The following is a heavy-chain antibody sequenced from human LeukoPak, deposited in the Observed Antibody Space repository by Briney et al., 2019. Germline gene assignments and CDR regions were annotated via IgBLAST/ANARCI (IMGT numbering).Heavy chain of an antibody. CDR2: VYYSGDT. CDR3: ARSVVVPAAIIYAFDI. Sequence: PSETLSLTCTVSGGSISSYSWSWIRQSPGMPLEWIGYVYYSGDTNYHPSLKSRVTISVDTSKNQFSLKLSSVTAADTAVYYCARSVVVPAAIIYAFDIWGQGTMVTVSS. D-gene: IGHD2-2*02. V-gene: IGHV4-59*08. CDR1: GGSISSYS. J-gene: IGHJ3*02.